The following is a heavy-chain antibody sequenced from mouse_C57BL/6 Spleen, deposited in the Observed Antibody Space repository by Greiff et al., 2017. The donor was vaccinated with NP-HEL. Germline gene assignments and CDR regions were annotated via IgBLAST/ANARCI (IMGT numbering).Heavy chain of an antibody. J-gene: IGHJ3*01. V-gene: IGHV1-9*01. D-gene: IGHD2-4*01. CDR3: ARRSGYDYDEFAY. CDR1: GYTFTGYW. CDR2: ILPGSGST. Sequence: VKLMESGAELMKPGASVKLSCKATGYTFTGYWIEWVKQRPGHGLEWIGEILPGSGSTNYNEKFKGKATFTADTTSNTSDMQLSSMTTGDSAIYYCARRSGYDYDEFAYWGQGTLVTVSA.